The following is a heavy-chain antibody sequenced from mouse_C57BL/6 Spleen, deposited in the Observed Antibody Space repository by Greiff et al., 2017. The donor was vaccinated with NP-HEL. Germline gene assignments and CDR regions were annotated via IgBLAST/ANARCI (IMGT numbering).Heavy chain of an antibody. CDR1: GFTFSSYA. D-gene: IGHD1-1*01. V-gene: IGHV5-4*01. Sequence: EVKLMESGGGLVKPGGSLKLSCAASGFTFSSYAMSWVRQTPEKRLEWVATISDGGSYTYYPDNVKGRFTISRDNAKNNLYLQMSHLKSEDTAMYYCARDGDYYYGKDYFDYWGQGTTLTVSS. J-gene: IGHJ2*01. CDR2: ISDGGSYT. CDR3: ARDGDYYYGKDYFDY.